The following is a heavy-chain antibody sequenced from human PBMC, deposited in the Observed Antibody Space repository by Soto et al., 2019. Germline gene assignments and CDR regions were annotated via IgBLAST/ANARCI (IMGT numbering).Heavy chain of an antibody. CDR3: TTVFEN. V-gene: IGHV3-74*01. CDR1: GFTFTNYW. J-gene: IGHJ4*02. Sequence: EVQLVQSGGGSVQPGGSLRLSCAASGFTFTNYWMHWVRQVPGKGLVWVSRIDGVGAGTSYSACVRGRFTISRDNSENLLYLKMNSLRAEDTAVYYCTTVFENWGQGALVTVSS. CDR2: IDGVGAGT.